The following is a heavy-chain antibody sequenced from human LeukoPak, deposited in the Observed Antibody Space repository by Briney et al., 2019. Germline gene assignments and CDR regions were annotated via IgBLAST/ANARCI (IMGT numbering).Heavy chain of an antibody. V-gene: IGHV4-4*02. J-gene: IGHJ4*02. D-gene: IGHD5-18*01. CDR1: GGSISSSSW. CDR3: ARTGPDTAMARPDY. CDR2: IYHSGST. Sequence: PSGTLSLTCAVSGGSISSSSWWSWVRQPPGKGLEWIGEIYHSGSTNYNPSLKSRVTISVDKSKNQFSLKLSSVTAADTAVYYCARTGPDTAMARPDYWGQGTLVTVSS.